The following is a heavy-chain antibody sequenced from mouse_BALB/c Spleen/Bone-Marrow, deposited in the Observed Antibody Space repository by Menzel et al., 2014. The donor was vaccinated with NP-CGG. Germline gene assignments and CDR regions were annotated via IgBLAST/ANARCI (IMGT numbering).Heavy chain of an antibody. V-gene: IGHV1-67*01. CDR1: GYTFTAYA. J-gene: IGHJ2*01. CDR2: ISTYSGNT. CDR3: ARNFYGSSYFDY. Sequence: VMLVESGPEVVRPGVSVKLSCKGSGYTFTAYAMHWVKQSHAESLEWIGLISTYSGNTNYNQDFKGKATMTVDKSSSTAYMELARLTSEDSAIYYCARNFYGSSYFDYWGQGTTLTVSS. D-gene: IGHD1-1*01.